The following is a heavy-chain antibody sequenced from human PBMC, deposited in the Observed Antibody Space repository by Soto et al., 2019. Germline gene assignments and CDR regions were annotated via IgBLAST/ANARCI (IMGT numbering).Heavy chain of an antibody. J-gene: IGHJ4*02. Sequence: SETLSLTCTVSGGSISSSSYYWGWIRQPPGKGLEWIGSIYYSGSTYYNPSLKSRVTISVDTSKNQFSLKLSSVTAADTAVYYCARHEGIAAAGVDYWGQGTLVTVS. D-gene: IGHD6-13*01. V-gene: IGHV4-39*01. CDR1: GGSISSSSYY. CDR2: IYYSGST. CDR3: ARHEGIAAAGVDY.